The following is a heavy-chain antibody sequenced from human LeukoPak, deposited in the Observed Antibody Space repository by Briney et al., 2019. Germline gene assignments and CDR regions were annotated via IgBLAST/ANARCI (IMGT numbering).Heavy chain of an antibody. CDR1: GFTFNTYT. J-gene: IGHJ4*02. V-gene: IGHV3-23*01. CDR2: IRNSDDTT. D-gene: IGHD2-2*01. Sequence: PGGSLRLSCAASGFTFNTYTMYWVRQAPGKGLEWVSGIRNSDDTTYYADSVKGRFTISRDNSKNTLYLQMNSLRAEDTAVYYCAHGSMYQLDYWGQGTLVTVSS. CDR3: AHGSMYQLDY.